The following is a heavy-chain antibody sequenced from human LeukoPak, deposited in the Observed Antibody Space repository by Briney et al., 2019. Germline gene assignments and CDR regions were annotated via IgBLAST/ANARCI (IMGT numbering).Heavy chain of an antibody. V-gene: IGHV3-74*01. CDR1: GFTFSIYW. Sequence: GSLRLSCAASGFTFSIYWMHWVRQAPGKGLVWVSRINSDGSSTSYADSVKGRFTISRDNAKNTLYLQMNNLRAEDTAVYYCARDEDWSGYYGAFDIWGQGTMVTVSS. D-gene: IGHD3-3*01. CDR3: ARDEDWSGYYGAFDI. CDR2: INSDGSST. J-gene: IGHJ3*02.